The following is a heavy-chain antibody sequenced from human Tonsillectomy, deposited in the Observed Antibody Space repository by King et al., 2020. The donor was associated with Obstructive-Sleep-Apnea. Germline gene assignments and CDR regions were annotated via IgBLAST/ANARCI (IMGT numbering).Heavy chain of an antibody. Sequence: QLVQSGAEVKKPGASVKVSCKASGYTFTSYYMHWVRQAPGQGLEWLGIINPSGGSTTYAQKFQGRVTMTRDTSTSTVYMELSSLRSEDTAVYYCARGDDSSAYYSGKDAFDIWGQGTMVTVSS. CDR1: GYTFTSYY. D-gene: IGHD3-22*01. V-gene: IGHV1-46*01. J-gene: IGHJ3*02. CDR2: INPSGGST. CDR3: ARGDDSSAYYSGKDAFDI.